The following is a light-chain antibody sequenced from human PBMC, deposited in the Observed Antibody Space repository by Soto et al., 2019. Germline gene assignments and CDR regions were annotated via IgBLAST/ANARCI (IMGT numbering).Light chain of an antibody. J-gene: IGKJ2*01. V-gene: IGKV3-20*01. CDR2: GAS. CDR1: QSISNNY. Sequence: DIVLTQSPGTLSLSPGEAATLSCRASQSISNNYLAWYQQQPGQAPRLVIHGASSRATDIPDRFSGSGSGTDFPLTISRLEPEDFAVDYFQQYVTSPYTFGQGTKLEI. CDR3: QQYVTSPYT.